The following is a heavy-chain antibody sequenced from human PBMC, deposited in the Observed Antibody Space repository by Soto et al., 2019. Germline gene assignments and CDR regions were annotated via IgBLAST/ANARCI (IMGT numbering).Heavy chain of an antibody. D-gene: IGHD5-12*01. J-gene: IGHJ4*02. CDR3: ASTRKATMGLADY. CDR1: GGSISSGDYY. Sequence: QVQLQESGPGLVKPSQTLSLTCTVSGGSISSGDYYWSWIRQPPGKCLEWIGYIYYSGSTYYNPSLKSRVTISVDTSKNQFSLKLSSVTAADTAVYYCASTRKATMGLADYWGQGTLVTVSS. CDR2: IYYSGST. V-gene: IGHV4-30-4*01.